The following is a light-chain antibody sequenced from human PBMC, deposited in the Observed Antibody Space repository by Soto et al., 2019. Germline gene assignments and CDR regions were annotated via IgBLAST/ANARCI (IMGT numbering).Light chain of an antibody. CDR1: RSVSSNF. J-gene: IGKJ2*01. CDR2: GAS. Sequence: ENVLTQSPGTLSLSPGERVTLSCRASRSVSSNFLAWYQQKPGQAPRLLIYGASSRVTDIPDRFSGSGSGTDFTLTISRLEPEDSAVYYCQQYGSSPLTFGQGTKLEIK. V-gene: IGKV3-20*01. CDR3: QQYGSSPLT.